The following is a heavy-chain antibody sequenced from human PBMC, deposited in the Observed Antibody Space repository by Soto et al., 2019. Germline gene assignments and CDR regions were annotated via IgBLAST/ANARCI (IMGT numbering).Heavy chain of an antibody. CDR3: DRDSSSWNGFDP. CDR1: GGSISSGGYY. CDR2: IYYSGST. Sequence: PSETLSLTCTVSGGSISSGGYYWSWIRQHPGKGLEWIGYIYYSGSTYYNPSLKRRATISVDTSKNQFTLKLGAVTVAYRAVYYCDRDSSSWNGFDPWGQGTLVTVSS. J-gene: IGHJ5*02. V-gene: IGHV4-31*03. D-gene: IGHD6-13*01.